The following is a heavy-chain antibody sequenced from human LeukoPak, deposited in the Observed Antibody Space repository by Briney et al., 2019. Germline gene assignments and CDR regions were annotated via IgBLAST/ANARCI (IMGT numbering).Heavy chain of an antibody. J-gene: IGHJ3*02. V-gene: IGHV4-4*07. Sequence: SETVSLTCTVSGGSISSYYWRWMRQPAGRGLEWIGRIYTSGSTNDNPSLKRRVTMSVDTSKSQFSLKLSSAAAADTAVYYCAGSNWNRPDYAFDIWGQGTMVTVSS. CDR3: AGSNWNRPDYAFDI. CDR2: IYTSGST. CDR1: GGSISSYY. D-gene: IGHD1-1*01.